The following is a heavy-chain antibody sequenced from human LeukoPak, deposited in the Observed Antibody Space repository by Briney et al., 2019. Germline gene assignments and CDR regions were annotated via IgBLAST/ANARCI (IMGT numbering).Heavy chain of an antibody. CDR1: GGSISISNSNW. CDR2: SYHSGST. Sequence: SETLSLTCAVSGGSISISNSNWWSWVRQPPGKGLEWIGESYHSGSTNYNPSLKSRVTISVDKSKDQFSLRLSSVTAADTAVYYCARRSSGWEGNYFDYWGQGALVTVSS. D-gene: IGHD6-19*01. CDR3: ARRSSGWEGNYFDY. J-gene: IGHJ4*02. V-gene: IGHV4-4*02.